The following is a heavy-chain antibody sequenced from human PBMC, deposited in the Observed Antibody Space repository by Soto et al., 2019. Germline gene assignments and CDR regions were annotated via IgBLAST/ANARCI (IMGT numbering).Heavy chain of an antibody. J-gene: IGHJ4*02. CDR1: DGSMSFSNYH. Sequence: PSETLSLTCTVSDGSMSFSNYHWTWIRQSPGKGPEWIGSGTTSYNPSLKSRVTIFVDTSQSQFSLKMHSVTAADTAVYYCATYGGDTGHFDYWGQGIMVTVSS. CDR3: ATYGGDTGHFDY. V-gene: IGHV4-39*01. CDR2: SGTT. D-gene: IGHD4-17*01.